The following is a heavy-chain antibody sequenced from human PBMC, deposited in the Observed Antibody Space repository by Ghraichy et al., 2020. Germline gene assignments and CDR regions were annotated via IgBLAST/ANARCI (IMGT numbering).Heavy chain of an antibody. CDR1: GYTFTSYD. V-gene: IGHV1-8*01. J-gene: IGHJ4*02. D-gene: IGHD2-15*01. CDR2: MNPNSGNT. Sequence: ASVKVSCKASGYTFTSYDINWVRQATGQGLEWMGWMNPNSGNTGYAQKFQGRVTMTRNTSISTAYMELSSLRSEDTAVYYCARGKRGYCSGGSCYGYHYWGQGTLVTVSS. CDR3: ARGKRGYCSGGSCYGYHY.